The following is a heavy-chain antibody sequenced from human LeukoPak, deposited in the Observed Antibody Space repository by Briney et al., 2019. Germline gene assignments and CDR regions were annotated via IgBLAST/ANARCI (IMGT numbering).Heavy chain of an antibody. V-gene: IGHV3-7*01. D-gene: IGHD1-26*01. CDR2: IKQEGSER. CDR3: ARSESTMTTWSVWE. Sequence: GGSLRLSCAASGFTFSRYWMTWVRQAPGKGLEWVAYIKQEGSERYYGDSVEGRFTISRDNARNSVYLQMNSLRAEDTATYYCARSESTMTTWSVWEWGKGIRVTVSS. J-gene: IGHJ4*02. CDR1: GFTFSRYW.